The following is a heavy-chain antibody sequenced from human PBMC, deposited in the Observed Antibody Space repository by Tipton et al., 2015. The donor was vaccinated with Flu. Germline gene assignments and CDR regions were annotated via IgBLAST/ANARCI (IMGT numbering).Heavy chain of an antibody. D-gene: IGHD2/OR15-2a*01. CDR2: IWYDGSNK. CDR3: AKDKNEFYAFEN. Sequence: QLVQSGGGVVQPERSLRLSCAASGFPFSRHAMHWVRQAPGKGLEWVAVIWYDGSNKYYADSVKGRFTISRDNSKNTVYLQMNSLRAEDTAVYYCAKDKNEFYAFENWAQGTLVTVSS. V-gene: IGHV3-33*06. CDR1: GFPFSRHA. J-gene: IGHJ4*02.